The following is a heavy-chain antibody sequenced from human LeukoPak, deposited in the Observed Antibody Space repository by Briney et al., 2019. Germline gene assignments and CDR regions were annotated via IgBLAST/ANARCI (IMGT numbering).Heavy chain of an antibody. CDR2: ISAYNGNT. CDR1: GYTFTSYG. D-gene: IGHD2-15*01. V-gene: IGHV1-18*01. Sequence: GASVKVSCKASGYTFTSYGISWVRQAPGQGLEWMGWISAYNGNTNNAQKLQGRVTMTTDTSTSTAQMELRSRRSDDTAVYYCARRRYCSGGSCYFDSWGQGTLVTVSS. CDR3: ARRRYCSGGSCYFDS. J-gene: IGHJ4*02.